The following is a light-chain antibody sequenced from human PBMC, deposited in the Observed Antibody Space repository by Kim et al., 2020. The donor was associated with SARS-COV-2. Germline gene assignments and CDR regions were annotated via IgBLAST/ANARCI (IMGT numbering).Light chain of an antibody. CDR2: DVS. CDR1: SIDVGGYNY. J-gene: IGLJ3*02. CDR3: CSYAGSYNWV. Sequence: GPSVTTSCTGTSIDVGGYNYVSWYQQHPGKAPKLMIYDVSKRPSGVPDRFSGSKSGNTASLTISGLQAEDEADYYCCSYAGSYNWVFGGGTQLTVL. V-gene: IGLV2-11*01.